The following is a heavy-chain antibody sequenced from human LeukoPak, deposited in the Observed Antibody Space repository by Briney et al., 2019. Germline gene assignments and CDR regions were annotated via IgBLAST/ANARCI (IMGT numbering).Heavy chain of an antibody. CDR2: ISAYNGNT. D-gene: IGHD5-12*01. Sequence: ASVKVSCKASGYTFTSYGISWVRQAPGQGLEWMGWISAYNGNTNYAQKLQGRVTTTTDTSTSTAYMELRSLRSDDTAVYYCAVSGYDLREGYYFDYWGQGTLVTVSS. J-gene: IGHJ4*02. CDR1: GYTFTSYG. CDR3: AVSGYDLREGYYFDY. V-gene: IGHV1-18*01.